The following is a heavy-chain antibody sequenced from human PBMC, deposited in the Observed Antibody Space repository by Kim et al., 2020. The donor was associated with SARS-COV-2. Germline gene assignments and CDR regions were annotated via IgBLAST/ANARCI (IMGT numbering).Heavy chain of an antibody. CDR3: AKGGRSGSYGDY. V-gene: IGHV4-4*02. J-gene: IGHJ4*02. Sequence: NYKASLKSRVTISVDKSKNQFSLKLSSVTAADTAVYYCAKGGRSGSYGDYWGQGTLVTVSS. D-gene: IGHD3-10*01.